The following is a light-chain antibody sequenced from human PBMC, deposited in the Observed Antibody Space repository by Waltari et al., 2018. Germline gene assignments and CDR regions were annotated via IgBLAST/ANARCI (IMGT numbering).Light chain of an antibody. J-gene: IGLJ3*02. CDR1: SGHTSYA. CDR2: INTDGSH. Sequence: QFVLTQSPSASASLGASVKLTCTLSSGHTSYAIAWHQQQPEKGTRYWMKINTDGSHKEGVGIPERFSGSSSGAERYLTIASLQSEDEADYYCQTWGTGTWVFGGGTKLTVL. V-gene: IGLV4-69*01. CDR3: QTWGTGTWV.